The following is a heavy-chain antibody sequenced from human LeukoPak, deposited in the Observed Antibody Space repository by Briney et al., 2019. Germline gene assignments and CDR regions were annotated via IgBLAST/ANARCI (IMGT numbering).Heavy chain of an antibody. Sequence: SETLSLTCAVYGGSFSGYYWSWIRQPPGKGLEWVGEINHSGSTNYNPSLKSRITISVDTSKNQFSLKLSSVTAADTAVYYCARGIWFDPWGQGTLVTVSS. V-gene: IGHV4-34*01. CDR1: GGSFSGYY. CDR3: ARGIWFDP. CDR2: INHSGST. J-gene: IGHJ5*02.